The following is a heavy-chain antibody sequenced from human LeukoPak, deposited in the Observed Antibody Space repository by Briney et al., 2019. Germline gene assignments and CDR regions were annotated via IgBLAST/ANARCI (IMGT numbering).Heavy chain of an antibody. CDR3: ARESSSVTRALDY. CDR1: GGSISSFY. Sequence: PSETLSLTRTVSGGSISSFYWSSIRQPAGKGPKWIGRIYTSGNTNYNPSLKSRVTMSVDTSKSQGSLNLTSVTVADTAVYYCARESSSVTRALDYWGQGTLVTVSS. D-gene: IGHD4-17*01. V-gene: IGHV4-4*07. J-gene: IGHJ4*02. CDR2: IYTSGNT.